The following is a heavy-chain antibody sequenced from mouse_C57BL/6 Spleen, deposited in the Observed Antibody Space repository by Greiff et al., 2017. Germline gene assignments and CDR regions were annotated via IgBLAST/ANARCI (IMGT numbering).Heavy chain of an antibody. CDR1: GYSFTGYY. CDR3: ARNYGSLWYFDV. CDR2: INPRTGGT. J-gene: IGHJ1*03. Sequence: VQLQQSGPELVKPGASVKISCKASGYSFTGYYMNWVKQSPEKSLEWIGEINPRTGGTTYNQKFKAKATLTVDKSSSTAYMQLKSLTSEDSAVYYCARNYGSLWYFDVWGTGTTVTGSS. V-gene: IGHV1-42*01. D-gene: IGHD1-1*01.